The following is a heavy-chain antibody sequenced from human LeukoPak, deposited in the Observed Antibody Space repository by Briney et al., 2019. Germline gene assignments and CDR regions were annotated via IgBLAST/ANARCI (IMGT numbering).Heavy chain of an antibody. CDR1: GGSISSYY. J-gene: IGHJ4*02. CDR2: IYYSGST. Sequence: ETLSLTCTVSGGSISSYYWSWIRQPPGKGLEWIGYIYYSGSTNYNPSLKSRVTISVDTSKNQFSLKLSSVTAADTAVYYCARDRIAVVYWGQGTLVTVS. CDR3: ARDRIAVVY. V-gene: IGHV4-59*01. D-gene: IGHD6-19*01.